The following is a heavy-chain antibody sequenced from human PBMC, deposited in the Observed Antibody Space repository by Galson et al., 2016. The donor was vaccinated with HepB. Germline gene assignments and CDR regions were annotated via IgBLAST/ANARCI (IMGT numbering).Heavy chain of an antibody. CDR3: AGDGATVGTSPDY. Sequence: SVKVSCKASGYGFSGYYMNWVRQAPGQGLEWRGCIFPRSGATNYARKFQGRVTMTADTSVSTVYMELSSLRSDDTAVYYCAGDGATVGTSPDYWGQGTLVTVSS. V-gene: IGHV1-2*02. CDR2: IFPRSGAT. D-gene: IGHD4-23*01. J-gene: IGHJ4*02. CDR1: GYGFSGYY.